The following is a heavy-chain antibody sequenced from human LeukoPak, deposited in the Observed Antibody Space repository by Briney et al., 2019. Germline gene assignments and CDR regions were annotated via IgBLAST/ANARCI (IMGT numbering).Heavy chain of an antibody. D-gene: IGHD2-21*02. J-gene: IGHJ4*02. V-gene: IGHV3-64D*06. Sequence: GGSLRLSCSASGFTFSSYAMHWVRRAPGKGLEFVSAISSNAGSTYYADSVKARLTISRDNSKNTVYLQMSSLRTEDTAVYYCVKTAYCGGDCNIYFDYWGQGTLVTVSS. CDR2: ISSNAGST. CDR1: GFTFSSYA. CDR3: VKTAYCGGDCNIYFDY.